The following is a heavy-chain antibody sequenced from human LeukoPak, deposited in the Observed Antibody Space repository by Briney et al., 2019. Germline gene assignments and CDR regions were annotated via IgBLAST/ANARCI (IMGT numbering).Heavy chain of an antibody. CDR2: IYHSGST. V-gene: IGHV4-59*01. J-gene: IGHJ4*02. CDR1: GGSISSYY. CDR3: ARVDGDYVYFDY. Sequence: SETLSLTCTVSGGSISSYYWSWIRQPPGKGLEWIGYIYHSGSTNYNPSLKSRVTISVDTSKNQFSLKLSSVTAADTAVYYCARVDGDYVYFDYWGQGTLVTVSS. D-gene: IGHD4-17*01.